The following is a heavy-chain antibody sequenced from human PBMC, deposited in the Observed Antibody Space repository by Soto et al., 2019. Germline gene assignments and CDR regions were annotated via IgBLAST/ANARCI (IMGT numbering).Heavy chain of an antibody. CDR1: GYTFTSYD. Sequence: QVQLVQSGAEVKKPGASVTVSCKASGYTFTSYDINWVRQATGQGLEWMGWMNPISGNTGYAQKFQGRVTMTRNISITTAYMELSSLRSDDTAIYYCARGSYDILTGYYNDWFDPWGQGTLVTVSS. CDR2: MNPISGNT. V-gene: IGHV1-8*01. J-gene: IGHJ5*02. CDR3: ARGSYDILTGYYNDWFDP. D-gene: IGHD3-9*01.